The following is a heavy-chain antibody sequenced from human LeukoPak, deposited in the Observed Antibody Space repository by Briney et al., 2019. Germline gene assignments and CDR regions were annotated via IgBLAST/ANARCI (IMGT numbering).Heavy chain of an antibody. CDR2: ISGSGGST. V-gene: IGHV3-23*01. CDR3: TYSSSSFDY. Sequence: PGGSLRLSCAASGFTVSSNYMSWVRQAPGKGLEWVSAISGSGGSTYYADSVKGRFTISRDNSKNTLYLQMNSLRAEDTAVYYCTYSSSSFDYWGQGTLVTVSS. CDR1: GFTVSSNY. J-gene: IGHJ4*02. D-gene: IGHD6-13*01.